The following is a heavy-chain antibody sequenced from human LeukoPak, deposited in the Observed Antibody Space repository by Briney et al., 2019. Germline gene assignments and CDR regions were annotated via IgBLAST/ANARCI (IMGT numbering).Heavy chain of an antibody. CDR2: IYYSGST. CDR1: GGSISSYY. D-gene: IGHD4/OR15-4a*01. CDR3: AKGPYLTFDY. Sequence: SETLSLTCTVSGGSISSYYWSWIRQPPGKGLEWIGYIYYSGSTNYNPSPKSRVTISVDTSKNQFSLKLSSVTAADTAVYYCAKGPYLTFDYWGRGTLVTVSS. V-gene: IGHV4-59*01. J-gene: IGHJ4*02.